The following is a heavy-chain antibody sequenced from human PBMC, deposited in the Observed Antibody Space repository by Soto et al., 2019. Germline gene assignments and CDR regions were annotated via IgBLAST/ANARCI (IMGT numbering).Heavy chain of an antibody. CDR2: IKSKSDGGTT. V-gene: IGHV3-15*01. CDR1: RFTFSNAW. CDR3: TTDNSGIAS. Sequence: PGGSLRLSCAASRFTFSNAWMSWVRQAPVKGLEWVGRIKSKSDGGTTQYAAPVQGRFTISRDDSKNTLYLQMNSLKTEDSAVYYCTTDNSGIASWGQGTPVTVSS. J-gene: IGHJ4*02. D-gene: IGHD1-1*01.